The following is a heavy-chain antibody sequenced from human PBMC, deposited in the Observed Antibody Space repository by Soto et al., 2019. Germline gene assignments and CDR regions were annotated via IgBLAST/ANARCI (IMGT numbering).Heavy chain of an antibody. CDR1: GFTFSSYA. J-gene: IGHJ4*02. CDR2: ISGSGGST. V-gene: IGHV3-23*01. D-gene: IGHD6-13*01. Sequence: GGSLRLSCAAYGFTFSSYAMSWVRQAPGKGLEWVSAISGSGGSTYYADSVKGRFTISRDNSKNTLYLQMNSLRAEDTAVYYCAKGYSSSRNFDYWGQGTLVTVSS. CDR3: AKGYSSSRNFDY.